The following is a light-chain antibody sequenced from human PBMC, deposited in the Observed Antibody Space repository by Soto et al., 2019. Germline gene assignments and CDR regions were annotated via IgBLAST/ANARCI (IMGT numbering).Light chain of an antibody. CDR3: QQYYYWWT. Sequence: EIVMTQSPANLSVSPGDRATLSCRASQSVGSNLAWYQQKPGQAPRLLIYAASTRVTGIPARFSGSGSGTEFTPTICRQQYEYFAYYRCQQYYYWWTFGQGTKVDIK. CDR2: AAS. J-gene: IGKJ1*01. CDR1: QSVGSN. V-gene: IGKV3-15*01.